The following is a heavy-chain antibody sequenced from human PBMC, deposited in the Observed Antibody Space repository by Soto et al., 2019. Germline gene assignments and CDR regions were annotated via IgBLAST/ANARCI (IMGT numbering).Heavy chain of an antibody. J-gene: IGHJ6*03. D-gene: IGHD4-17*01. CDR1: GYTFTSYG. CDR3: AREYGDYVAADYYYYYMDV. V-gene: IGHV1-18*01. Sequence: QVQLVQSGAEVKKPGASVKVSCKASGYTFTSYGISWVRQAPGQGLEWMGWISAYNGNTNYAQKLQGRVTMTTDTSTRTAYMELRSLRSDDTAVYYCAREYGDYVAADYYYYYMDVWGKGTTVTVSS. CDR2: ISAYNGNT.